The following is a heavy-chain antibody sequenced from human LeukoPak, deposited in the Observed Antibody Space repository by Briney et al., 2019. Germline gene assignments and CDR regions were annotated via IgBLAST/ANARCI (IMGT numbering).Heavy chain of an antibody. Sequence: GGSLRLSCAASGFTFSSYEMNWVRQAPGQGLEWVAYISSTGNTVHYAGFVKGRFTISRDNAKNSLYLQMNRLRAEDTAVYYCTKETPQMDVWGKGTTVTVSS. D-gene: IGHD2-15*01. CDR2: ISSTGNTV. J-gene: IGHJ6*04. CDR3: TKETPQMDV. V-gene: IGHV3-48*03. CDR1: GFTFSSYE.